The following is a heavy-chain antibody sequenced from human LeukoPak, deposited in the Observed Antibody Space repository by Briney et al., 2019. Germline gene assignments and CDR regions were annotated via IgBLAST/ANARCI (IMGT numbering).Heavy chain of an antibody. D-gene: IGHD1-26*01. V-gene: IGHV4-38-2*02. CDR2: IYQTGTT. J-gene: IGHJ4*02. Sequence: PSETLSLTCTVSGYPIRSVHYWGWIRQPPGKGLEWLGSIYQTGTTYYNPSLKSRVTISLDTSKNQFSLKLTSVTAADTAVYYCARGLVGATQSDYWGQGTLVTVSS. CDR3: ARGLVGATQSDY. CDR1: GYPIRSVHY.